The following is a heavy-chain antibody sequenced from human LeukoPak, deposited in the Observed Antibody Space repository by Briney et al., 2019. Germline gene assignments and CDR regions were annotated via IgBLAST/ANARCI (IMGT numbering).Heavy chain of an antibody. V-gene: IGHV3-21*01. CDR1: GFTFSSYS. D-gene: IGHD6-13*01. CDR2: ISSSSSYI. CDR3: AREPGYSSSWYSF. Sequence: GGSLRLSCAASGFTFSSYSMNWVRQAPGKGLEWVSSISSSSSYIYYADSVKGRFTISRDNAKNSLYPQMNSLRAEDTAVYYCAREPGYSSSWYSFWGQGTLVTVSS. J-gene: IGHJ4*02.